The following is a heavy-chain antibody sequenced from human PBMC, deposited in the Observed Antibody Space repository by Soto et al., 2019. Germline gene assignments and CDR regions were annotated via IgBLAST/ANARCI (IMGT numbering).Heavy chain of an antibody. D-gene: IGHD2-8*01. CDR2: IYYSGST. V-gene: IGHV4-59*01. CDR3: ARSRRDGCTNGVCYLFAETAYYMDV. Sequence: SETLSLTCTVSGGSISSYYWSWIRQPPGKGLEWIGYIYYSGSTNYNPSLKSRVTISVDTSKNQFSLKLSSVTAADTAVYYCARSRRDGCTNGVCYLFAETAYYMDVWGKGTTVTVSS. J-gene: IGHJ6*03. CDR1: GGSISSYY.